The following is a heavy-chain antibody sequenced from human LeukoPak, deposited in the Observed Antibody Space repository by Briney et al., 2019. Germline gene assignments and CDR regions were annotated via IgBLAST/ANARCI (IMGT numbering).Heavy chain of an antibody. CDR3: ARDLGGDGFNLRNWFDP. CDR2: IYYSGSR. D-gene: IGHD5-24*01. V-gene: IGHV4-31*03. CDR1: GGSINSAEYY. Sequence: SETLSLTCTVSGGSINSAEYYWSWIRQHPGKGLEWIGYIYYSGSRYYNPSLQSRVSISIDTSKNQFSPNLSSVTAADTAVYYCARDLGGDGFNLRNWFDPWGQGTLVTVSS. J-gene: IGHJ5*02.